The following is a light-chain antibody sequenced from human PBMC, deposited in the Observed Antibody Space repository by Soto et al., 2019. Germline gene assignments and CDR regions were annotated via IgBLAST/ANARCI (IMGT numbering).Light chain of an antibody. J-gene: IGKJ1*01. V-gene: IGKV3-15*01. CDR1: QTISSSK. CDR2: GAS. CDR3: QQYDYWPRT. Sequence: EIVLTQSPGTLSLSPGESATLSCRASQTISSSKLAWYQQKPGQAPRXXMYGASNRATGVPVRFSGSGSGTEFTITVSSLQSEDSEVYDCQQYDYWPRTFGQGTKVDIK.